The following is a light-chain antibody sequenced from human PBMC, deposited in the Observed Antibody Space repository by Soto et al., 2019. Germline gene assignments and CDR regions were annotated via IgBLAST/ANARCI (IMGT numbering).Light chain of an antibody. CDR3: SAYITSTTLVV. CDR1: SSDVGDYNY. Sequence: QSALTQPASVSGSPGQSITISCTGTSSDVGDYNYVSWYQQHPGKAPKLMIYEVSNRPSWVSNRFSGSKSGNTASLTISGLQAEDEAAYYCSAYITSTTLVVFGGGTELTVL. CDR2: EVS. J-gene: IGLJ2*01. V-gene: IGLV2-14*01.